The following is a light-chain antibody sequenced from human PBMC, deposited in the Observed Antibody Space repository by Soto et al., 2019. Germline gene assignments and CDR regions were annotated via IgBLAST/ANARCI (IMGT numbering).Light chain of an antibody. CDR3: LLYYGGAYV. CDR1: TGAVTSAYY. V-gene: IGLV7-43*01. Sequence: QAVVTQEPSLTVSPGGTVTLTCASSTGAVTSAYYPNWFQQKPGQAPRALIYNTSNKHSWTPARFSGSLLGGKAALTLSSVQPEDEAEYYCLLYYGGAYVFGTGTKVTVL. J-gene: IGLJ1*01. CDR2: NTS.